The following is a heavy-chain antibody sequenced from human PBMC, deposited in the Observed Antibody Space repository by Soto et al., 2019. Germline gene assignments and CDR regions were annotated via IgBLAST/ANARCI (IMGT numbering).Heavy chain of an antibody. Sequence: TCTVSGGSISSSSYYWGWIRQPPGQGLEWMGGIIPIFGTANYAQKFQGRVTITADESTSTAYMELSSLRSEDTAVYYCAREPTYSSGWPTGHMYAFDIWGQGTMVTVSS. CDR2: IIPIFGTA. V-gene: IGHV1-69*01. CDR3: AREPTYSSGWPTGHMYAFDI. J-gene: IGHJ3*02. D-gene: IGHD6-19*01. CDR1: GGSISSSS.